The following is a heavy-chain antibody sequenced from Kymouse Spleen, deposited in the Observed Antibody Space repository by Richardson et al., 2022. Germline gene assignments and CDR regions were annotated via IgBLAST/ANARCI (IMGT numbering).Heavy chain of an antibody. CDR1: GGSISSSSYY. D-gene: IGHD1-7*01. CDR3: ARRRITGTTGDAFDI. Sequence: QLQLQESGPGLVKPSETLSLTCTVSGGSISSSSYYWGWIRQPPGKGLEWIGSIYYSGSTYYNPSLKSRVTISVDTSKNQFSLKLSSVTAADTAVYYCARRRITGTTGDAFDIWGQGTMVTVSS. V-gene: IGHV4-39*01. J-gene: IGHJ3*02. CDR2: IYYSGST.